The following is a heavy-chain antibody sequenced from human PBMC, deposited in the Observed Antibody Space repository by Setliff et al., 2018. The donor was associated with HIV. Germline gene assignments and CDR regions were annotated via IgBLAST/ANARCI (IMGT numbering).Heavy chain of an antibody. CDR1: GGSFSDYY. V-gene: IGHV4-34*01. Sequence: SETLSLTCAVHGGSFSDYYWTWIRQPPGKGLEWIGEIKHSGSTNYNPSLKSRVSISVDTAKNQFSLNLTSVTAADTAVYYCARGGFKWSGSYADYWGQGTLVTVSS. J-gene: IGHJ4*02. CDR3: ARGGFKWSGSYADY. CDR2: IKHSGST. D-gene: IGHD1-26*01.